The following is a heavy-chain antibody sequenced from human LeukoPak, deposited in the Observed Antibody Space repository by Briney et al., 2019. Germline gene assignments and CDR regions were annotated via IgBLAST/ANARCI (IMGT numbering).Heavy chain of an antibody. D-gene: IGHD1-1*01. CDR1: GFTVSSNY. CDR3: ARHWRAYYYYYYMDV. Sequence: GGSLRLSCAASGFTVSSNYMSWVRQAPGKGLEWVSVIYSGGSTYYADSVKGRFTISRDNSKNTLYLQMNSLRAEDTAVYYCARHWRAYYYYYYMDVWGKGTTVTVSS. J-gene: IGHJ6*03. V-gene: IGHV3-53*01. CDR2: IYSGGST.